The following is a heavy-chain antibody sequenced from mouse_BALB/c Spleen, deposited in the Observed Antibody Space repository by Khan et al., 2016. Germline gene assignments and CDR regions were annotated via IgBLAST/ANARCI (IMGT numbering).Heavy chain of an antibody. CDR3: ERRPLAAWFCAV. CDR1: GYSITSDYA. V-gene: IGHV3-2*02. D-gene: IGHD6-1*01. Sequence: QLEESGPGLVKPSQSLSLTCTVTGYSITSDYAGKWIRQFPGNKLEWMGYILYSGSTSYNQSLTSRISITRDSSKTQFFRQLNYVTPEDPATYFCERRPLAAWFCAVLGAWTTVTVSP. CDR2: ILYSGST. J-gene: IGHJ1*01.